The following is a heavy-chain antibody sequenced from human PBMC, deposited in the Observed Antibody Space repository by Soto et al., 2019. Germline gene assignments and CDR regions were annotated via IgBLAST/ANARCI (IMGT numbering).Heavy chain of an antibody. CDR2: IHYSGTT. D-gene: IGHD2-2*01. Sequence: PSETLSLTCTVSGTSISSYYWSWIRQPPGKGLEWIANIHYSGTTNYNPSLASRVTLSVDTSKNQFSLKMTSVTAADRAMYFCARYHSYDLEDWGRGTLVTVSS. CDR1: GTSISSYY. J-gene: IGHJ4*02. CDR3: ARYHSYDLED. V-gene: IGHV4-59*01.